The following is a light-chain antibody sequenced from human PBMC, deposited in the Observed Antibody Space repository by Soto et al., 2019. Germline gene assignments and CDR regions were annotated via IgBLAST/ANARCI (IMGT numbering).Light chain of an antibody. CDR2: GAS. CDR1: HGISSH. V-gene: IGKV3-15*01. CDR3: QQYNNWPPIT. J-gene: IGKJ5*01. Sequence: IVLTQSPATLSVSPGERATLSCRASHGISSHLAWYQQKPGQPPRLLIYGASSRATGVPARFTGSGSGTEFTLTISSLQSEDFGVYYCQQYNNWPPITFGQGTRLEIK.